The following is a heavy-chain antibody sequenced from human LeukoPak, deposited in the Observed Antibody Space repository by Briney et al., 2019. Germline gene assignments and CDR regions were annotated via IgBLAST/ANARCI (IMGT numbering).Heavy chain of an antibody. V-gene: IGHV4-34*01. CDR1: GGSFSGYY. D-gene: IGHD2-2*01. Sequence: PSETLSLTCAVYGGSFSGYYWSWIRQPPGKGLEWIGEINHSGSTNYNPSLKSRVTISVDTSKNQFSLKLSSVTAADTAVYYCARGVHCSSTSCYPPGRGFDYWGQGTLVTVSS. CDR3: ARGVHCSSTSCYPPGRGFDY. CDR2: INHSGST. J-gene: IGHJ4*02.